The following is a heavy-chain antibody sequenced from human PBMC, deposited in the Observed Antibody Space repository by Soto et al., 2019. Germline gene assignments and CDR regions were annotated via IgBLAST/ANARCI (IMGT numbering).Heavy chain of an antibody. Sequence: QVQLVQSGTEVKKPGASVKVSCKASGFTFSAYYIYWVRQAPGQGLEWIGWMNPNSGGTNNAQKFQGRVNMTRATSTSTVYMELSALIPDDTAVYYCARSLLDEYSSSWRSAYYGMDVWGQGTTVTVSS. V-gene: IGHV1-2*02. J-gene: IGHJ6*02. CDR3: ARSLLDEYSSSWRSAYYGMDV. CDR1: GFTFSAYY. D-gene: IGHD6-13*01. CDR2: MNPNSGGT.